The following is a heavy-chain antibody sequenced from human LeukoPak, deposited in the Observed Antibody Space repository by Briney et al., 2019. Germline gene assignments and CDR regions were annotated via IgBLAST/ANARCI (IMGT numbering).Heavy chain of an antibody. Sequence: PSETLSLTCAVYGGSFSGYYWSWIRQPPGKGLEWIGEINHSGSTNYNPSLKSRVTISVDTSKNQFSLKLSSVTAADTAVYYCARNRRYYGSGRINWFDPWGQGTLVTVSS. V-gene: IGHV4-34*01. D-gene: IGHD3-10*01. CDR3: ARNRRYYGSGRINWFDP. J-gene: IGHJ5*02. CDR1: GGSFSGYY. CDR2: INHSGST.